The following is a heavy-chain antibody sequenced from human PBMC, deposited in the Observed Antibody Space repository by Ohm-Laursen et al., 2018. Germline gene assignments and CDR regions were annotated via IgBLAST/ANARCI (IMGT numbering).Heavy chain of an antibody. D-gene: IGHD4-17*01. J-gene: IGHJ2*01. CDR2: IIPLFGTI. CDR1: GGTFSRYA. V-gene: IGHV1-69*06. Sequence: SVKVSCKASGGTFSRYAISWVRQAPGQGLEWMGGIIPLFGTINYAHKFQGRITITADTPTSTAYMELSSLRSEDTAEYYCTREASGDYGYFDLWGRGTLVTVSS. CDR3: TREASGDYGYFDL.